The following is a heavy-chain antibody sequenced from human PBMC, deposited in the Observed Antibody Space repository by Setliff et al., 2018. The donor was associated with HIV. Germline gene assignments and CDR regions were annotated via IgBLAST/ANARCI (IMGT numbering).Heavy chain of an antibody. J-gene: IGHJ4*02. V-gene: IGHV4-59*12. CDR2: IYYSGSA. CDR3: ARGGAFCGRDSCYYLDY. D-gene: IGHD2-21*02. Sequence: SETLSLTCTVSGDSISGYYWSWIRQHPGKGLEWIGYIYYSGSATYNPSLKSQASISVDTSRNEFSLKLSSVTAADTAVYFCARGGAFCGRDSCYYLDYWGQGNPVTVSS. CDR1: GDSISGYY.